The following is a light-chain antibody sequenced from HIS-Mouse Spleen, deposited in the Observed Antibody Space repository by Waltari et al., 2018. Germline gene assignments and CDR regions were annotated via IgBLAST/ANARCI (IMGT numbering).Light chain of an antibody. CDR1: ALPKKY. Sequence: SYELTQPPSVSVSPGQTARITCSGDALPKKYAYWYHPPSGQAPVLVIYEASKRPSGITERFSGSSSGTMANCTISVGHVEDEADYYCYSTDSSGNHRVFGGGTKLTVL. V-gene: IGLV3-10*01. J-gene: IGLJ2*01. CDR3: YSTDSSGNHRV. CDR2: EAS.